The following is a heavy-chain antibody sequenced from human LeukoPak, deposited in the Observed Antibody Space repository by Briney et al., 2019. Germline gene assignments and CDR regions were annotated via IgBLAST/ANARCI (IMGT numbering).Heavy chain of an antibody. CDR3: AARHHYDSSGYQFDY. CDR1: GFTFTSSA. Sequence: GASVKVSCKASGFTFTSSAVQWVRQARGQRLEWIGWIVVGSGNTNYAQKFQERVTITRDMSTSTAYMELSSLRSEDTAVYYCAARHHYDSSGYQFDYWGQGTLVTVSS. J-gene: IGHJ4*02. D-gene: IGHD3-22*01. V-gene: IGHV1-58*01. CDR2: IVVGSGNT.